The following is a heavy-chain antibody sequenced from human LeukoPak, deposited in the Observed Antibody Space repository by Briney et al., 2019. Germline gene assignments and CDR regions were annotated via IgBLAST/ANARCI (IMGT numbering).Heavy chain of an antibody. Sequence: SETLSLTCTVSGGSISSYYWSWTRQPPGKGLEWIGYIYYSGSTNYNPSLKSRVTISVDTSKNQFSLKLSSVTAADTAVYYCARMSYDSSGYYRLLLDYWGQGTLVTVSS. J-gene: IGHJ4*02. V-gene: IGHV4-59*01. CDR3: ARMSYDSSGYYRLLLDY. CDR1: GGSISSYY. CDR2: IYYSGST. D-gene: IGHD3-22*01.